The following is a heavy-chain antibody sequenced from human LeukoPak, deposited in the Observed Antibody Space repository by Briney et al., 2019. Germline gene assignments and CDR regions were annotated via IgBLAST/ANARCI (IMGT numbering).Heavy chain of an antibody. CDR3: ARDSITYCSGWGGYYFDY. J-gene: IGHJ4*02. CDR1: GGSVSSYY. D-gene: IGHD6-19*01. Sequence: SETLSLTCAVSGGSVSSYYWSWIRRPAARGLVWIGRIYTSGSTNYNPSVKSRVTMSVDTSKNQFSLKLSSVTAVDTAVYYCARDSITYCSGWGGYYFDYWGQGTLVTVSS. CDR2: IYTSGST. V-gene: IGHV4-4*07.